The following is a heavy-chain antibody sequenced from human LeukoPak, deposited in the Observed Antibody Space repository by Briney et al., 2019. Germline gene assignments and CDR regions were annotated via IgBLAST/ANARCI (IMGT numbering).Heavy chain of an antibody. D-gene: IGHD3-22*01. J-gene: IGHJ3*02. CDR1: GGTFSSYA. Sequence: ASVKVSCEASGGTFSSYAISWVRQAPGQGLEWMGGIIPIFGTANYAQKFQGRVTITADESTSTAYMELSSLRSEDTAVYYCARVIPTYYYDSSGYYSAFDTWGQGTMVTVSS. CDR3: ARVIPTYYYDSSGYYSAFDT. V-gene: IGHV1-69*13. CDR2: IIPIFGTA.